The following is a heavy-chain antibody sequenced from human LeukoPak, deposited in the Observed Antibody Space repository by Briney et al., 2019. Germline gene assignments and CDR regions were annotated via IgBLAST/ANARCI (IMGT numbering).Heavy chain of an antibody. J-gene: IGHJ4*02. Sequence: GGSLRLSCSASGFTFTSYAMHWVRQAPGKGLEYVSAISSNGGSTYYANSVKGRFTISRDNSKNTLYLQMGSLRAEDMAVYYCARDLYCSSTSCYIDWGQGTLVTVSS. V-gene: IGHV3-64*01. D-gene: IGHD2-2*02. CDR2: ISSNGGST. CDR3: ARDLYCSSTSCYID. CDR1: GFTFTSYA.